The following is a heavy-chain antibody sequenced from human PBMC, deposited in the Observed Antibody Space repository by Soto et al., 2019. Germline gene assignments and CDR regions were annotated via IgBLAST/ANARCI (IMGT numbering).Heavy chain of an antibody. CDR2: INAGNGNT. CDR1: GYTFTSYA. V-gene: IGHV1-3*01. CDR3: ARPHVLLWFGEENYFDY. Sequence: GASVKVSCKASGYTFTSYAMHWVRQAPGQRLEWMGWINAGNGNTKYSQKFQGRVTITRDTSASTAYMELSSLRSEDTAVYYCARPHVLLWFGEENYFDYWGQGTLVTVSS. D-gene: IGHD3-10*01. J-gene: IGHJ4*02.